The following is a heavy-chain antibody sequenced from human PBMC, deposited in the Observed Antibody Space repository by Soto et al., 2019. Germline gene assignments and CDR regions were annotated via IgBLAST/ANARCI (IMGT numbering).Heavy chain of an antibody. V-gene: IGHV3-21*01. CDR3: AGDRMGGYSYGYNAFDI. J-gene: IGHJ3*02. D-gene: IGHD5-18*01. Sequence: EVQLVESGGGLVKPGGSLRLSCAASGFTFSSYSMNWVRQAPGKGLEWVSSISSSSSYIYYADSVKGRFTISRDNAKNSVYLQMNGLRAEDTAVYYCAGDRMGGYSYGYNAFDIWGQGTMVTVSS. CDR2: ISSSSSYI. CDR1: GFTFSSYS.